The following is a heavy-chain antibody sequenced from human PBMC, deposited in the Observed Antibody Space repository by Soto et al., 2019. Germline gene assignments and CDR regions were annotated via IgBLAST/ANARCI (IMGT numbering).Heavy chain of an antibody. CDR1: GGSISSGGYY. CDR3: ARDASRGYSGYDFGGVHAFDI. CDR2: IYYSGST. D-gene: IGHD5-12*01. Sequence: SETLSLTCTVSGGSISSGGYYWSWIRQHPGKGLEWFGYIYYSGSTYYNPSLKSRVTISVDTSKNQFSLKLSSVTAADTAVYYCARDASRGYSGYDFGGVHAFDIWGQGTMVTVSS. J-gene: IGHJ3*02. V-gene: IGHV4-31*03.